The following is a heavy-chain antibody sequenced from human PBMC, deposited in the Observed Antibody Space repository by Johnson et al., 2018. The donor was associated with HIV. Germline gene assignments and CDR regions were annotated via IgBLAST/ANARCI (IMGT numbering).Heavy chain of an antibody. CDR1: GFAFDDYG. D-gene: IGHD6-19*01. V-gene: IGHV3-20*04. Sequence: VQLVESGGGLIQPGGSLRLSCAASGFAFDDYGMSWVRQAPGKGLDWVSGINWNGGRIGYADSVKGRFTISRDKAKKSLHLQMNSLRAEDTALYYCARRAGYSGQWLVQTVDAFDIWGQGAMVTVSS. J-gene: IGHJ3*02. CDR2: INWNGGRI. CDR3: ARRAGYSGQWLVQTVDAFDI.